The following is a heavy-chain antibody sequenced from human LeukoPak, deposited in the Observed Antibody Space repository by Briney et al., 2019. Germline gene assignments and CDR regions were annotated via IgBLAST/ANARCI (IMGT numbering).Heavy chain of an antibody. V-gene: IGHV1-8*01. CDR2: MNPNSGNT. CDR3: ARRNTAMVAGLDC. Sequence: ASVKVSCKASGYTFTTYDINWVRQATGQGLEWMGWMNPNSGNTAYAQKFQGRVTMTRNTSISTAFMELSGLRSEDTAVYFCARRNTAMVAGLDCWGQGSLVTVSS. CDR1: GYTFTTYD. D-gene: IGHD5-18*01. J-gene: IGHJ4*02.